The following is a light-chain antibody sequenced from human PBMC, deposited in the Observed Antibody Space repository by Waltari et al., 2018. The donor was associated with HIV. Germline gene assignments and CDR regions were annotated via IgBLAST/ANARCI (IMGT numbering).Light chain of an antibody. CDR3: AAWNDNLSGYV. J-gene: IGLJ1*01. V-gene: IGLV1-47*01. CDR1: SSNIGRNY. Sequence: SVLTQPPSASGTPGQRVPISCSGSSSNIGRNYVYWYQQPPGTAPKLLIYTNNQRPSGVPDRFSGSKSGTSASLAISGLRSEDEADYYCAAWNDNLSGYVFGTGTKVTV. CDR2: TNN.